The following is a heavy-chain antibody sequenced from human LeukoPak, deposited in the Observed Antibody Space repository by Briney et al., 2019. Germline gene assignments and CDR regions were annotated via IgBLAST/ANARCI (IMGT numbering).Heavy chain of an antibody. CDR3: ARLRGINYYDSSGYYYFDY. V-gene: IGHV4-39*01. Sequence: SETLSLTCTVSGGSISSSSDYWGWIRQPPGKGLEWIGSIYYSGSTYYNPSLKSRVTISVDTSKNQFSLKLSSVTAADTAVYYCARLRGINYYDSSGYYYFDYWGQGTLVTVSS. CDR1: GGSISSSSDY. D-gene: IGHD3-22*01. J-gene: IGHJ4*02. CDR2: IYYSGST.